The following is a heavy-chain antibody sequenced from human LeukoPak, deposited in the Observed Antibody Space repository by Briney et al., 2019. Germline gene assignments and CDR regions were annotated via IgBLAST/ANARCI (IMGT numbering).Heavy chain of an antibody. J-gene: IGHJ6*02. CDR1: GFTFSDYY. V-gene: IGHV3-11*03. D-gene: IGHD3-10*01. CDR3: ARLQTSMVRGVIDSYGMDV. CDR2: ISSSSYT. Sequence: PGGSLRLSCAASGFTFSDYYMSWIRQAPGKGLEWVSYISSSSYTNYADSVKGRFTISRDNAKNSLYLQMNSLRAEDTAVYYCARLQTSMVRGVIDSYGMDVWGQGTTVTVSS.